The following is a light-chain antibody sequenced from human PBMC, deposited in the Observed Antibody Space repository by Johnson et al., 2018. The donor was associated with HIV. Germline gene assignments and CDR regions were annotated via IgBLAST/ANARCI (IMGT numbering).Light chain of an antibody. J-gene: IGLJ1*01. CDR2: DNN. CDR1: SSNIGNNY. CDR3: GTLDSSLSSYV. V-gene: IGLV1-51*01. Sequence: QSALTQPPSVSAAPGQKVTISCSGSSSNIGNNYVSWYQQLPGTAPKLLIYDNNKRPSGIPDRFSGSKSGTSATLGITALQTGDEADYYCGTLDSSLSSYVFGTGTKVTVL.